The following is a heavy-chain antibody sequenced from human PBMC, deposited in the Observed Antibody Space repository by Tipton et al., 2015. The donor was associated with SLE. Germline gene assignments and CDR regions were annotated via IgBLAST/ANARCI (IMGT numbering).Heavy chain of an antibody. V-gene: IGHV4-34*01. CDR3: AGTYYYVSGSYSTFDY. J-gene: IGHJ4*02. Sequence: TLSLTCAVYGGSFSGYYWSWLRQPPGKGLEWIGEINHSGSTNYNPSLKSRVTISVDTSKNQFSLKLSSVTAAATAVYYCAGTYYYVSGSYSTFDYWGQGTLVTVSS. CDR2: INHSGST. D-gene: IGHD3-10*01. CDR1: GGSFSGYY.